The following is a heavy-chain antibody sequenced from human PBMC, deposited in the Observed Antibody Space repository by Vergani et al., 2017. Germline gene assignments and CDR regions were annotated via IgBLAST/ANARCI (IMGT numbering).Heavy chain of an antibody. Sequence: EVQLVQSGAEVKKPGESLTISCKGSGYSFTSYWIGWVRQMPGKGLEWMVIIYPGDSDTRYSPSFQGQVTISADKSISTAYLQWSSLKASDTAMYYCARRGDYRAGKNYYFDYWGQGTLVTVSS. CDR3: ARRGDYRAGKNYYFDY. D-gene: IGHD4-17*01. V-gene: IGHV5-51*01. CDR2: IYPGDSDT. J-gene: IGHJ4*02. CDR1: GYSFTSYW.